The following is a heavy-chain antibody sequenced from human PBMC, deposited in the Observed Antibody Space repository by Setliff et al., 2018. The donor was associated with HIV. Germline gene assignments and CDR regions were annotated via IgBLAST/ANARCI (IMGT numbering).Heavy chain of an antibody. CDR2: IIPIVTIA. Sequence: GASVKVSCKASGYTFTGYYMHWVRQAPGQGLEWMGRIIPIVTIAHYAEQFVGRVTITADKSTSTTYMEVSSLRSEDTAVYYCARERPGDHYESTGYQLADWFDPWGQGTLVTVSS. CDR3: ARERPGDHYESTGYQLADWFDP. D-gene: IGHD3-22*01. V-gene: IGHV1-69*04. CDR1: GYTFTGYY. J-gene: IGHJ5*02.